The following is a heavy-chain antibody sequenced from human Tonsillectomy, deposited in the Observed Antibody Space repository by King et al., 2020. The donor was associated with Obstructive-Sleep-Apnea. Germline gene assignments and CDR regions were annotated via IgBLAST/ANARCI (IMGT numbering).Heavy chain of an antibody. CDR1: GGSISSYY. Sequence: VQLQESGPGLVKPSETLSLTCTVSGGSISSYYWSWIRQPPGKGLEWIGYIYYSGSTNYNPSLKSRVTVSVDTSKTQFSLKLSSVTAADTAVYYCARDQGWGLWFFDYWGQGTLVTVSS. CDR3: ARDQGWGLWFFDY. CDR2: IYYSGST. V-gene: IGHV4-59*01. D-gene: IGHD3-10*01. J-gene: IGHJ4*02.